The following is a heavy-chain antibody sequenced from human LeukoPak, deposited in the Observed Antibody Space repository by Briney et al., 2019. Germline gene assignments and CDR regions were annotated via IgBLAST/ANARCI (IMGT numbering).Heavy chain of an antibody. J-gene: IGHJ4*02. CDR1: GFTFSSYW. Sequence: GGSLRLSCAASGFTFSSYWMSWVRQAPGKGLEWVANIKQDGSEKDYVDSVKGRFTISRDNAKNSLYLQMNSLRAEDTAVYYCARDLTYYYDSSGYVDYWGQGTLVTVSS. V-gene: IGHV3-7*01. D-gene: IGHD3-22*01. CDR2: IKQDGSEK. CDR3: ARDLTYYYDSSGYVDY.